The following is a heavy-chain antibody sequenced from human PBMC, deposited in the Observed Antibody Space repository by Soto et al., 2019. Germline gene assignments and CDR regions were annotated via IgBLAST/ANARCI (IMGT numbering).Heavy chain of an antibody. D-gene: IGHD3-10*01. CDR2: ISSSSSYI. CDR1: GFTFSSYG. Sequence: EVQLVESGGGLVKPGGSLRLSCAASGFTFSSYGMNWVGQPPGKGLEGVSSISSSSSYIYYADSVKGRFTISRDNAKNSLYLQMNSLRAEDTAVYYCARAVRGARYYYGMDVWGQGTTVTVSS. J-gene: IGHJ6*02. CDR3: ARAVRGARYYYGMDV. V-gene: IGHV3-21*01.